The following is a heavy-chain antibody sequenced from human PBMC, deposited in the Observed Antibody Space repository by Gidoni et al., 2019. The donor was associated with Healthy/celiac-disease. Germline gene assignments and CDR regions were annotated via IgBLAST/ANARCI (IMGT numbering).Heavy chain of an antibody. Sequence: QVQLQESGPGLVKPSQTLSLTCTVSGGSISSGSYYWSWIRQPAGKGLEWIGRIYTSGSTNYNPSLKSRVTISVDTSKNQFSLKLSSVTAADTAVYYCARTVAAAAKRGIDYWGQGTLVTVSS. CDR2: IYTSGST. J-gene: IGHJ4*02. D-gene: IGHD6-13*01. CDR3: ARTVAAAAKRGIDY. V-gene: IGHV4-61*02. CDR1: GGSISSGSYY.